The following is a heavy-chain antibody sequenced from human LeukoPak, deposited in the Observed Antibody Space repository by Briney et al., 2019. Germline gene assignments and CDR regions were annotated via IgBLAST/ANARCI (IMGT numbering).Heavy chain of an antibody. Sequence: GGSLRLSCAASGYAFSAYNITWVRQAPGKGPEWVSSISVTSSYIYCADSVKGRFTISRDNAKNSMFLQMSSLRVEDTAVYYCATSLVSSWPPRYFDCWGQGTLVTVSS. CDR1: GYAFSAYN. V-gene: IGHV3-21*01. CDR3: ATSLVSSWPPRYFDC. D-gene: IGHD6-13*01. CDR2: ISVTSSYI. J-gene: IGHJ4*02.